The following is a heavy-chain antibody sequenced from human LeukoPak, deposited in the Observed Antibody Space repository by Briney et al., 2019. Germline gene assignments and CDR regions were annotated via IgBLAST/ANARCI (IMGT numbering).Heavy chain of an antibody. CDR3: TRGFWAPAAINYYYGMDV. CDR2: IRSKANSYAT. V-gene: IGHV3-73*01. Sequence: GGSLRLSCAASGFTFSGSAVHWVRQASGKGLEWVGRIRSKANSYATAYAASVKGRFTISRDDSKNTAYLQMNSLKTEDTAVYYCTRGFWAPAAINYYYGMDVWGQGTTVTVSS. CDR1: GFTFSGSA. D-gene: IGHD2-2*01. J-gene: IGHJ6*02.